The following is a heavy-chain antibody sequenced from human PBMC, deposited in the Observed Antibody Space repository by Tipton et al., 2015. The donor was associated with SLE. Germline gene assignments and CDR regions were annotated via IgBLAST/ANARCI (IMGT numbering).Heavy chain of an antibody. CDR2: IYYSGST. V-gene: IGHV4-59*11. D-gene: IGHD2-2*01. J-gene: IGHJ5*02. CDR3: ASRIVVVPAATPGWFDP. CDR1: GGSISSHY. Sequence: GLVKPSETLSLTCTVSGGSISSHYWSWIRQPPGKGLEWIGYIYYSGSTNYNPSLKSRVTISVDTSKNQFSLKLSSVTAADTAVYYCASRIVVVPAATPGWFDPWAQGTLVTVSS.